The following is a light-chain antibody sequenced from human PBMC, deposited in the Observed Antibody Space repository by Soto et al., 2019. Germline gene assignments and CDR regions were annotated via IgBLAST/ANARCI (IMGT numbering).Light chain of an antibody. CDR3: PSYASASTRV. CDR1: SDDIGASNY. V-gene: IGLV2-14*01. Sequence: QSALTQPASVSGSPGQSITISCTGTSDDIGASNYVSWYQHHPGKAPKILIYEAANRPSGISHRFSGAKSGNTASLTISGLQAEDEAEYFCPSYASASTRVFGGGTKVPVL. CDR2: EAA. J-gene: IGLJ2*01.